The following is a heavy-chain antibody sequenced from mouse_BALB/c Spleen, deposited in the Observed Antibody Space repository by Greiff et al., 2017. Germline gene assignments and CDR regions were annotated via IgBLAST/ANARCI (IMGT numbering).Heavy chain of an antibody. CDR3: ARRSGY. Sequence: EVKLVESGGDLVKPGGSLKLSCAASGFTFSSYGMSWVRQTPDKRLEWVATISSGGSYTYYPDSVKGRFTISRDNAKNTLYLQMSSLKSEDTAMYYCARRSGYWGQGTSVTVSS. J-gene: IGHJ4*01. CDR1: GFTFSSYG. CDR2: ISSGGSYT. V-gene: IGHV5-6*02. D-gene: IGHD3-1*01.